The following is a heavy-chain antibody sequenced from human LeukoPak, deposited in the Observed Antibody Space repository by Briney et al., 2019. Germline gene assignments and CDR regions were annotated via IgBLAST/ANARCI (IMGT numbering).Heavy chain of an antibody. CDR3: TTLNLRWLGAEYFQH. Sequence: GGSLRLSCAASGFTFSSYGMHWVRQAPGKGLEWVAVIWYDGSNKYYADSVKGRFTISRDNSKNTLYLQMNSLRAEDTAVYYCTTLNLRWLGAEYFQHWGQGTLVTVSS. CDR1: GFTFSSYG. D-gene: IGHD4-23*01. J-gene: IGHJ1*01. CDR2: IWYDGSNK. V-gene: IGHV3-33*01.